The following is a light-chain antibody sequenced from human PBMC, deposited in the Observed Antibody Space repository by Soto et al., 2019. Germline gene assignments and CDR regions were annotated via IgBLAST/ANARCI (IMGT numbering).Light chain of an antibody. Sequence: EVVLTQSPGTLSLSPGEGATLSCSASQIVTGDYLAWYQQKPGQAPRLLMYDASTRATGIPDRFSGSGSGTDFTLTISSLEPEDFAVYYCQQRSNWPTFGQGTRLEIK. CDR2: DAS. V-gene: IGKV3D-20*02. J-gene: IGKJ5*01. CDR3: QQRSNWPT. CDR1: QIVTGDY.